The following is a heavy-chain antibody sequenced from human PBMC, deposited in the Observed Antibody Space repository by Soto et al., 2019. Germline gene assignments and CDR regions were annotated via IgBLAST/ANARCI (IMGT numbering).Heavy chain of an antibody. CDR3: ARTLYHDNSAYRPIDF. V-gene: IGHV3-7*01. J-gene: IGHJ4*02. CDR1: GFTFSNYW. D-gene: IGHD3-22*01. CDR2: IKQDGSEK. Sequence: HPGGSLRLSCAASGFTFSNYWMSWVRQAPGKGLEWVVNIKQDGSEKYSVDSVKGRFTISRDNAKNSLYLQMNSLRAEDTAVYYCARTLYHDNSAYRPIDFWGQGTLVTVSS.